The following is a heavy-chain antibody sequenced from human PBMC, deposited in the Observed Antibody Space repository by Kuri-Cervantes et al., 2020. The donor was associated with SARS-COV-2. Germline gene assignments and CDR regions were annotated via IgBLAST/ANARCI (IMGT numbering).Heavy chain of an antibody. CDR2: ISYDGRNT. CDR3: ARDPWRADISAWKSPFDY. V-gene: IGHV3-30*14. D-gene: IGHD6-19*01. CDR1: GSILCDYA. J-gene: IGHJ4*02. Sequence: GGSRRPACEASGSILCDYAIDWVRQAPGKGLEWVAIISYDGRNTKFANSVQGRFTISRDNSKNVVYLQMNSLSIEDTAESFCARDPWRADISAWKSPFDYWGQGTLVTVSS.